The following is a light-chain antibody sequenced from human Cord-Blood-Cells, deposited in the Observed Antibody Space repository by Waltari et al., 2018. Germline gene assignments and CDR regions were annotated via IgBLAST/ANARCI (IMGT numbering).Light chain of an antibody. Sequence: SVLTQPPSASAAPGQLLTIPCTRSSSNIGALYDFHRYQQLPGTAPKLPIYGNSNRPSGVPDRFSGSKSGTSASLAISGLQAEDEADYYCQSYDSSLSGSVFGTGTKVTVL. CDR2: GNS. CDR3: QSYDSSLSGSV. J-gene: IGLJ1*01. CDR1: SSNIGALYD. V-gene: IGLV1-40*01.